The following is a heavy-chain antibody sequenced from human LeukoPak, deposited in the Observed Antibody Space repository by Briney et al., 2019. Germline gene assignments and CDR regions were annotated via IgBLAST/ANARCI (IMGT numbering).Heavy chain of an antibody. Sequence: PGGSLRLSCAASGFTFSDYYMSWIRQAPGKGLEWVSYISSSGSTIYYADSVKGRFTISRDNAKNSLYLQMNSLRAEDTAVYYCARDLYYDFWSDPGWFDPWGQGTLVTVSS. CDR2: ISSSGSTI. CDR1: GFTFSDYY. J-gene: IGHJ5*02. D-gene: IGHD3-3*01. CDR3: ARDLYYDFWSDPGWFDP. V-gene: IGHV3-11*04.